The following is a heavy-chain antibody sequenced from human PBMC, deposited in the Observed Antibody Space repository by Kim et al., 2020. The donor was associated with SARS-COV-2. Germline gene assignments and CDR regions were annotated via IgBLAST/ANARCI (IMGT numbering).Heavy chain of an antibody. V-gene: IGHV4-34*01. CDR1: GGSFSGYY. CDR3: ARVCNWNSRSTFDY. Sequence: SETLSLTCAVYGGSFSGYYWSWIRQPPGKGLEWIGEINHSGSTNYNPSLKSRVIISVDTSKNQFSLKLSSVTAADTAVYYCARVCNWNSRSTFDYWGQGTLVTVSS. J-gene: IGHJ4*02. D-gene: IGHD1-7*01. CDR2: INHSGST.